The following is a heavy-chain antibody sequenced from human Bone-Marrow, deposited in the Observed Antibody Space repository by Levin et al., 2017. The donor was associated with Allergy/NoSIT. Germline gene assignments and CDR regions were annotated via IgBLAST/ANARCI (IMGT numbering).Heavy chain of an antibody. J-gene: IGHJ6*02. V-gene: IGHV3-33*01. Sequence: PGGSLRLSCAASGFSISSYGTHWVRQAPGKGLEWVSVIWYDGSEEYYGDSVKGRFTVSRDNSNNMLYLQMDSLRVEDTAVYYCARAVTCSSRTCYTHYDYGMDVWGQGTTVTVSS. CDR3: ARAVTCSSRTCYTHYDYGMDV. CDR2: IWYDGSEE. CDR1: GFSISSYG. D-gene: IGHD3-16*02.